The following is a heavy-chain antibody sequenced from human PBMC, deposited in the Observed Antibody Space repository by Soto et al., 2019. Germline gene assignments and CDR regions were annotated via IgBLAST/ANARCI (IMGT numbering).Heavy chain of an antibody. Sequence: GGSLRLSCAASGFTFSNAWMNWVRQAPGKGLEWVGRIKSKTDGGTTDYAAPVKGRFTISRDDSKNTLYLQMNSLKTEDTAVYYCTTEVVDILTPDFVYYGMDVWGQGTTVTVSS. D-gene: IGHD3-9*01. CDR3: TTEVVDILTPDFVYYGMDV. V-gene: IGHV3-15*07. J-gene: IGHJ6*02. CDR1: GFTFSNAW. CDR2: IKSKTDGGTT.